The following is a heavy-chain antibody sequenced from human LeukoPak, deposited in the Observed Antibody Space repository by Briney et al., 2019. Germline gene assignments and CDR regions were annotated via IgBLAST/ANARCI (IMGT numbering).Heavy chain of an antibody. CDR1: GYTFTGYY. Sequence: ASVKVSCRASGYTFTGYYMHWVRQAPGQGLEWMGWINPNSGGTNYAQKFQGRVTMTRDTSISTAYMELSRLRSGDTAVYYCASTMVRGVISPFDYWGQGTLVTVSS. J-gene: IGHJ4*02. V-gene: IGHV1-2*02. CDR2: INPNSGGT. D-gene: IGHD3-10*01. CDR3: ASTMVRGVISPFDY.